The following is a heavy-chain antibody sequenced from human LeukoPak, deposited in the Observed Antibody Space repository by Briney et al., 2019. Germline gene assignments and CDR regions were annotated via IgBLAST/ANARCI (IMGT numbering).Heavy chain of an antibody. CDR3: ARAQGNQRSYYYYGMDV. V-gene: IGHV3-30*04. Sequence: TGGSLRLSCAASGFTFSSYAMHWVRQAPGKGLEWVAVISYDGSNKYYADSVKGRFTISRDNSKNTLYLQMNSLRAEDTAVYYCARAQGNQRSYYYYGMDVWGQGTTVTVSS. D-gene: IGHD4-23*01. CDR1: GFTFSSYA. J-gene: IGHJ6*02. CDR2: ISYDGSNK.